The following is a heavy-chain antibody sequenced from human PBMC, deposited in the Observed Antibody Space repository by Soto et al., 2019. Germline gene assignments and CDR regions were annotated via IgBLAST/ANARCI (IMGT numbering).Heavy chain of an antibody. CDR3: TRPTILSGSYYGFDY. V-gene: IGHV3-73*01. Sequence: LRLSCAASGFTFSGSAMHWVRQASGKGLEWVGRIRSKANSYATAYAASVKGRFTISRDDSKNTAYLQMNSLKTEDTAVYYCTRPTILSGSYYGFDYWGQGTLVTVSS. CDR2: IRSKANSYAT. CDR1: GFTFSGSA. J-gene: IGHJ4*02. D-gene: IGHD1-26*01.